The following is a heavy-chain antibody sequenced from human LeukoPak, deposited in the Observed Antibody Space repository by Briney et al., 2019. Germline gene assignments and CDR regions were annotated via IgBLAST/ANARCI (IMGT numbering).Heavy chain of an antibody. V-gene: IGHV4-30-4*08. J-gene: IGHJ5*02. CDR1: GGSISSGDYY. D-gene: IGHD3-3*01. CDR2: IYYSGST. Sequence: SQTLSLTCTVSGGSISSGDYYWSWIRQPPGKGLEWIGYIYYSGSTYYNPSLKSRVTISVDTSKNQFSLKLSSVTAADTAVYYCARERRTLRFLEWSNNWFDPWGRGTLVTVSS. CDR3: ARERRTLRFLEWSNNWFDP.